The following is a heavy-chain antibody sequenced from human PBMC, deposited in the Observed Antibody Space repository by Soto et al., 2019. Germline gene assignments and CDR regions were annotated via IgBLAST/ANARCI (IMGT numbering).Heavy chain of an antibody. D-gene: IGHD6-6*01. CDR2: IYPGDSDT. CDR1: GYSFTSYW. J-gene: IGHJ6*02. CDR3: ARHEVAAPPLDYYYYGMDV. Sequence: RGESLKISCKGSGYSFTSYWIGWVRQMPGKGLEWMGIIYPGDSDTRYSPSFQGQVTISADKSISTASLQWSSLKASDTAMYYCARHEVAAPPLDYYYYGMDVWGQGTTVTVSS. V-gene: IGHV5-51*01.